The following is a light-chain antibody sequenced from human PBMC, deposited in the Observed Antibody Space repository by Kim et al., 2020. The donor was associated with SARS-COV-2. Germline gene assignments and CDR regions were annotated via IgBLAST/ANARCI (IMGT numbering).Light chain of an antibody. J-gene: IGKJ1*01. CDR2: AAS. CDR3: QKCDSAPWT. V-gene: IGKV1-27*01. Sequence: DIQMTQSPSSLSASVGDRVTITCRASQGIANFLAWYQQKPGRLPKLLIYAASTLQSGVPSRFSGSGSATYFTLTISSLQPEDVATYYCQKCDSAPWTFGQGTKVDIK. CDR1: QGIANF.